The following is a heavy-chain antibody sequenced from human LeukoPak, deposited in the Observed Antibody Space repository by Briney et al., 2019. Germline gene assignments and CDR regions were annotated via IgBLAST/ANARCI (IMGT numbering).Heavy chain of an antibody. D-gene: IGHD6-6*01. CDR2: ISAYNGNT. CDR1: GYTFTSYG. J-gene: IGHJ4*02. Sequence: ASVKVSCKASGYTFTSYGISWVRQAPRQGLEWMGWISAYNGNTNYAQKLQGRVTMTTDTSTSTAYMELRSLRSDDTAVYYCAREIEQLDSPFFDYWGQGTLVTVSS. V-gene: IGHV1-18*01. CDR3: AREIEQLDSPFFDY.